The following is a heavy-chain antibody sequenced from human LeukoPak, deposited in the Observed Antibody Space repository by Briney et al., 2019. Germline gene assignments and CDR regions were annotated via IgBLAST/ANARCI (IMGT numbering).Heavy chain of an antibody. D-gene: IGHD3-3*01. J-gene: IGHJ4*02. CDR2: INSVGSS. Sequence: SETLSLTCAVSGDSVNSYYWSWVRQSAGKRLEWIGRINSVGSSDFNPSLRSRVTMSVDTSKNHISLNVTSVTAADMAVYHCAREVIRDFWSGYYTHFDTWGQGTLVTVSS. CDR1: GDSVNSYY. V-gene: IGHV4-4*07. CDR3: AREVIRDFWSGYYTHFDT.